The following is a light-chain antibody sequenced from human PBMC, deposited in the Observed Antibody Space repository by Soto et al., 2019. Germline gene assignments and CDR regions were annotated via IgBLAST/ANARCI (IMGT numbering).Light chain of an antibody. CDR1: SSDVGGYNY. J-gene: IGLJ1*01. CDR2: DVS. Sequence: CTGXSSDVGGYNYVSWYQQHPGKAPKLMIYDVSNRPSGVSNRFSGSKSGNTASLTISGLQAEDEADYYCSSYTSSSTPFVFGTGTKLTVL. V-gene: IGLV2-14*04. CDR3: SSYTSSSTPFV.